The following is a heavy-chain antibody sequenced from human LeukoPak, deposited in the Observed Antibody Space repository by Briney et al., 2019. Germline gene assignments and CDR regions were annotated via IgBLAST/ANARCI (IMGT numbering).Heavy chain of an antibody. Sequence: PGGSLRLSCAASGFTFSGSAMHWVRQAPGEGLEWVAVISTDGRDKHHADSVKGRFTISRDNSKNTLFLQMNSLRVEDTAIYYCARDLKAAADYYFDYWGQGTLVTVSS. CDR1: GFTFSGSA. CDR2: ISTDGRDK. J-gene: IGHJ4*02. D-gene: IGHD6-13*01. V-gene: IGHV3-30*01. CDR3: ARDLKAAADYYFDY.